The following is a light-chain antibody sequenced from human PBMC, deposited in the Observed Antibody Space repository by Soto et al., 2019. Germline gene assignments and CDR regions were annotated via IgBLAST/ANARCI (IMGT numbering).Light chain of an antibody. CDR2: GAS. J-gene: IGKJ4*01. V-gene: IGKV3-15*01. CDR1: QSVRSN. CDR3: QQYNNWPLT. Sequence: EIVMTHSPATLSASPGERATLSFRASQSVRSNLAWYQQIPGQAPRLLMYGASTRATGIPARFSGSGSGTEFSLTISSLQPEDFVVYYCQQYNNWPLTFGGGTKVDI.